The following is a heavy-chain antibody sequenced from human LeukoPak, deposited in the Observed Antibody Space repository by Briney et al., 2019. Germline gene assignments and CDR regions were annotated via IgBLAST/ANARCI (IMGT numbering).Heavy chain of an antibody. D-gene: IGHD6-13*01. CDR1: GGSISSYY. CDR3: ATLPRYSSSWYVDY. CDR2: IYTSGST. Sequence: SETLSLTCTVSGGSISSYYWSWIRQPAGKGLEWIGRIYTSGSTNYNPSLKSRVTMSVDTSKNQFSPKLSSVTAADTAVYYCATLPRYSSSWYVDYWGQGTLVTVPS. J-gene: IGHJ4*02. V-gene: IGHV4-4*07.